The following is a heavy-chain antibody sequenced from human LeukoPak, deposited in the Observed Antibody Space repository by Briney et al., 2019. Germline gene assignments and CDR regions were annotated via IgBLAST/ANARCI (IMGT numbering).Heavy chain of an antibody. CDR1: GYSFTSYW. V-gene: IGHV5-51*01. D-gene: IGHD3-10*01. CDR2: IYPGGSDT. J-gene: IGHJ4*02. Sequence: GESLKISCKGSGYSFTSYWIGWVRQMPGKGLEWMGIIYPGGSDTRYSPSFQGQVTISADKSISTAYLQWSSLKASDTAMYYCARLDITMVRRHTNFDYWGQGTLVTVSS. CDR3: ARLDITMVRRHTNFDY.